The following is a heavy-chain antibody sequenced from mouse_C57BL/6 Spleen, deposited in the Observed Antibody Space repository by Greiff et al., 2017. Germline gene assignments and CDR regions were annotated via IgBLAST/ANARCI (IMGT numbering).Heavy chain of an antibody. CDR1: GYAFSSSW. Sequence: VKLMESGPELVKPGASVKISCKASGYAFSSSWMNWVKQRPGKGLEWIGRIYPGDGDTNYNGKFKGKATLTADKSSSTAYMQLSSLTSEDSAVYFCAIPFTTVVTDYWGQGTTLTVSS. J-gene: IGHJ2*01. V-gene: IGHV1-82*01. CDR2: IYPGDGDT. CDR3: AIPFTTVVTDY. D-gene: IGHD1-1*01.